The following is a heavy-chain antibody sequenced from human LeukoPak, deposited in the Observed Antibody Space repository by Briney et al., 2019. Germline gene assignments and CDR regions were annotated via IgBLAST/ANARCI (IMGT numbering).Heavy chain of an antibody. CDR3: ARAPITVVRRVIIGHYGMDV. Sequence: QPGGSLRLSCAASGFTVSRNYMSWVRQAPGKGLEWVSAIYSGDTTYYADSVKGRFSISRDSSKDTLYLQMNSLSPEDTAVYYCARAPITVVRRVIIGHYGMDVWGQGTTVTVSS. J-gene: IGHJ6*02. V-gene: IGHV3-66*01. CDR1: GFTVSRNY. D-gene: IGHD3-10*01. CDR2: IYSGDTT.